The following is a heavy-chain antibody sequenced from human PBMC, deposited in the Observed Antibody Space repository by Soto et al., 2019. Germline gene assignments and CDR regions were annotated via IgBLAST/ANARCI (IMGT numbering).Heavy chain of an antibody. CDR3: ATGRSTRFDP. CDR2: LSFDGTAK. CDR1: GFTFNRYG. V-gene: IGHV3-30*03. J-gene: IGHJ5*02. Sequence: QGLLVEYGGRVVHPGRSLRLSCVASGFTFNRYGMHWVRQAPGKGLEWVAELSFDGTAKYYVESVKGRFTVSRDNGNNTLHLEMNSLGAKDTAVYSCATGRSTRFDPWGQGTLVTVSS. D-gene: IGHD1-1*01.